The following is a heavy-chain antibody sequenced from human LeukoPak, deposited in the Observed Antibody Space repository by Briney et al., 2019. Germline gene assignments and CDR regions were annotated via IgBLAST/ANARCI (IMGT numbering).Heavy chain of an antibody. D-gene: IGHD4-17*01. V-gene: IGHV4-34*01. CDR3: AKDGDYGVKPYYFDY. CDR1: GGSFSGYY. J-gene: IGHJ4*02. CDR2: INHSGST. Sequence: SETLSLTCAVYGGSFSGYYWSWIRQPPGKGLEWIGEINHSGSTNYNPSLKSRVTISVDTSKNQFSLKLSSVTAADTAVYYCAKDGDYGVKPYYFDYWGQGTLVTVSS.